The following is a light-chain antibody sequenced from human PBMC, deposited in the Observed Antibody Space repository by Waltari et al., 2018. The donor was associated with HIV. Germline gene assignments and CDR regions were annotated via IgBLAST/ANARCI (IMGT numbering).Light chain of an antibody. CDR1: NSNTGAGFD. V-gene: IGLV1-40*01. CDR2: ATT. Sequence: QSVLTQPPSASGAPGQRVTISSPGRNSNTGAGFDVHWYQQLPGPAPKLLIYATTTRPSGVPDRFSGSKSGTSASLAITGLQAEDEADYYCQSYDSSLSGYVFATGTRVTVL. J-gene: IGLJ1*01. CDR3: QSYDSSLSGYV.